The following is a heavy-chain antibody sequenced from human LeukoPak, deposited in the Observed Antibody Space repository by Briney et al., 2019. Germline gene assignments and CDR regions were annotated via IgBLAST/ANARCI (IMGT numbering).Heavy chain of an antibody. CDR2: IYPGDSDT. D-gene: IGHD3-10*01. CDR3: ARQRATMVRGVITPFDY. Sequence: GESLKISCKGSGYSFTSYWIGWVRQMPGKGLEWMGIIYPGDSDTRYSPSFQGQVTISADKSISTAYLQWSSLKASDTAMYYCARQRATMVRGVITPFDYWGQGTLVTVSS. CDR1: GYSFTSYW. V-gene: IGHV5-51*01. J-gene: IGHJ4*02.